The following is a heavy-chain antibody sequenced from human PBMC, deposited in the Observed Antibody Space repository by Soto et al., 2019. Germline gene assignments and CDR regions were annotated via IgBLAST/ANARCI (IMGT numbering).Heavy chain of an antibody. CDR2: IDPSDSYT. CDR3: ASQPQGTTGPSDAFDI. J-gene: IGHJ3*02. CDR1: GYSLTSYW. V-gene: IGHV5-10-1*01. D-gene: IGHD4-17*01. Sequence: GESLKISCKGSGYSLTSYWISWVRQMPGKGLEWMGRIDPSDSYTNYSPSFQGHVTISADKSISTAYLQWSSLKASDTAMYYCASQPQGTTGPSDAFDIWGQGTMVTVSS.